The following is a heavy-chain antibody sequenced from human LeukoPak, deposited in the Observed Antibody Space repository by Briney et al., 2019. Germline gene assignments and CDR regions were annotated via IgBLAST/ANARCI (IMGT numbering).Heavy chain of an antibody. Sequence: ASVKVSCKTSGYTFATYSINWVRQAPGQGLEWLGWISGYSGSTNYAQKLQGRVTMTTDTSTTTAYMELRSLKSDDTAVYYCARGHSSGRDYYFDTWGQGTLVTVSS. D-gene: IGHD6-19*01. CDR1: GYTFATYS. V-gene: IGHV1-18*01. CDR3: ARGHSSGRDYYFDT. J-gene: IGHJ4*02. CDR2: ISGYSGST.